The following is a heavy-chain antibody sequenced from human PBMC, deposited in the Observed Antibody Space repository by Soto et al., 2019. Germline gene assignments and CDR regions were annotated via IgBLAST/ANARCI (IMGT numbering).Heavy chain of an antibody. D-gene: IGHD3-10*01. CDR2: ISAYSGST. Sequence: ASVKVSCKASGYTFTSYGISWVRQAPGQGLEWMGWISAYSGSTNYAQKLQGRVTMTTDTSTSTAYMELRSLRSDDTAVYYCARAPRGNYGYPSYFDYWGQGTLVTVSS. CDR1: GYTFTSYG. V-gene: IGHV1-18*01. CDR3: ARAPRGNYGYPSYFDY. J-gene: IGHJ4*02.